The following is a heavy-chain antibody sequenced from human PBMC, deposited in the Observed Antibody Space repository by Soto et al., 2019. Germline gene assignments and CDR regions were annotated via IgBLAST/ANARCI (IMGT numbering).Heavy chain of an antibody. V-gene: IGHV1-18*01. Sequence: QVQLVQSGGEVKKPGASVKVSCKTSGYSFTSYGISWVRQAPAQGLEWMGWINAYNGNTNYVQKFQGRVTMTTDTSTSTAYMERSSLRDDDTAVYYFARGTRITMVRGEYWGQGTRVTVSS. J-gene: IGHJ4*02. CDR2: INAYNGNT. CDR3: ARGTRITMVRGEY. CDR1: GYSFTSYG. D-gene: IGHD3-10*01.